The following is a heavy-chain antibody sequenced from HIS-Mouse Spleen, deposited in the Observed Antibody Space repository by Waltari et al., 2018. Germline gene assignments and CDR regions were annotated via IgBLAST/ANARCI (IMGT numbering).Heavy chain of an antibody. CDR3: ARDGYCTNGVCYYFDY. D-gene: IGHD2-8*01. CDR1: GFTFSSYA. V-gene: IGHV3-30*04. J-gene: IGHJ4*02. Sequence: QVQLVESGGGVVQPGRSLRLSCAASGFTFSSYAMHWVRQAPGKGLEWVAVISYDGSNKYYADSVKGRFTISRDNSKNTLYLQMNSLRAEDTAVYYCARDGYCTNGVCYYFDYWGQGTLVTVSS. CDR2: ISYDGSNK.